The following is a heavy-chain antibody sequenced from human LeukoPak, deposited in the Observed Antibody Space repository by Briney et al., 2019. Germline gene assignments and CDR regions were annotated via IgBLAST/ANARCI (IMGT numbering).Heavy chain of an antibody. CDR2: IVVDGGNT. CDR1: GFTFTSSA. V-gene: IGHV1-58*01. CDR3: SAGATTYCGEDCYPSFFFYHGIDV. J-gene: IGHJ6*02. D-gene: IGHD2-21*02. Sequence: ASVKVSCKASGFTFTSSAVQWVRQARGQRLEWIGWIVVDGGNTHYAQKFQERVDIITDRSTNTVFMELRGLRSDDTAVYYCSAGATTYCGEDCYPSFFFYHGIDVWGQGTTVTVSS.